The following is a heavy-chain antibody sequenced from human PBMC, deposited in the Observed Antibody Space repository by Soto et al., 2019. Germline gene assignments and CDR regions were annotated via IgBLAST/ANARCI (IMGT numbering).Heavy chain of an antibody. D-gene: IGHD6-13*01. V-gene: IGHV3-23*01. CDR1: GFTFSSYA. J-gene: IGHJ5*02. Sequence: EVQLLESGGGLVQPGGSLRLSCAASGFTFSSYAMSWVRQAPGKGLEWVSAISGSGGSTYYADSVKGRFTISRDNAKNSLYLQMNSLRDEDTAVYYCARDRWAAAGTDPWGQGTLVTVSS. CDR2: ISGSGGST. CDR3: ARDRWAAAGTDP.